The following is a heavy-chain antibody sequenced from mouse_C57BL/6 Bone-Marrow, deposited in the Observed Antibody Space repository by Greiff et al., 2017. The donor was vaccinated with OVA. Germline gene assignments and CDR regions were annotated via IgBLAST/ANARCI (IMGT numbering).Heavy chain of an antibody. Sequence: EVQLQQSGPGLVKPSQSLSLTCSVTGYSITSGYYWNWLRQFPGNKLEWMGYISYDGSNNYNPSLKNRISITRDTSKNQFFLKLNSVTTEDTATYYCARESSYRYFDVWGTGTTVTVSS. CDR2: ISYDGSN. D-gene: IGHD1-1*01. CDR3: ARESSYRYFDV. V-gene: IGHV3-6*01. J-gene: IGHJ1*03. CDR1: GYSITSGYY.